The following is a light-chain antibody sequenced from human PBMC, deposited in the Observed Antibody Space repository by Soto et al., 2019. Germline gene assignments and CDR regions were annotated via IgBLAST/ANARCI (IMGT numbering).Light chain of an antibody. CDR1: SSNIGAGYD. Sequence: QSVLTQPPSVSGAPGQRVTISCTGSSSNIGAGYDVHWYQQLPGTAPKLLIYGNSNRPSGVPDRFSGSKSGTSASLAITGLQAEDEADYYCQSYDSSLSGYVFGTGTKLTAL. J-gene: IGLJ1*01. CDR3: QSYDSSLSGYV. V-gene: IGLV1-40*01. CDR2: GNS.